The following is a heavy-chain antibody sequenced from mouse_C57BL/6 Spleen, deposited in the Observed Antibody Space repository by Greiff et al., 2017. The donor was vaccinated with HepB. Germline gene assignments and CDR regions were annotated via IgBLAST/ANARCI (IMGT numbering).Heavy chain of an antibody. J-gene: IGHJ2*01. D-gene: IGHD3-2*02. CDR3: TRVHPGDSSGVDY. Sequence: EVMLVESGEGLVKPGGSLKLSCAASGFTFSSYAMSWDRQTPEKRLEWVAYISSGGDYIYYADTVKGRFTISRDNARNTLYLQMSSLKYEDTAMYYCTRVHPGDSSGVDYWGQGTTLTVSS. V-gene: IGHV5-9-1*02. CDR1: GFTFSSYA. CDR2: ISSGGDYI.